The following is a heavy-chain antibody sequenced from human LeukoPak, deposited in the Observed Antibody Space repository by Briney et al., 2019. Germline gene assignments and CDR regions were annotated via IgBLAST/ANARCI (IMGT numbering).Heavy chain of an antibody. CDR2: IYPADSDT. D-gene: IGHD6-19*01. CDR1: GYGFTTYW. V-gene: IGHV5-51*01. Sequence: GESLKISCKGSGYGFTTYWIGWVLQMPGKGLESMGIIYPADSDTKYSPSFQGQVTISADKSISTAYLRWSSLKTSDTAMYYGVRLDSAGWYYFDYWGQGTLVTVSS. J-gene: IGHJ4*02. CDR3: VRLDSAGWYYFDY.